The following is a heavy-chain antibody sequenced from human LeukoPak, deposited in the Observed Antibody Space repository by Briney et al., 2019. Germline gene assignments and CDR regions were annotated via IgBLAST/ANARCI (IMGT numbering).Heavy chain of an antibody. J-gene: IGHJ4*02. Sequence: PSETLSLTCAVYGGSFSGYYWSWIRQPPGKGLEWIGYIYHSGSTYYNPSLKSRVTISVDRSKNQFSLKVSSVTAADTAVYYCARGGIAVAGWYYFDYWGQGTLVTVSS. V-gene: IGHV4-34*01. CDR3: ARGGIAVAGWYYFDY. CDR1: GGSFSGYY. CDR2: IYHSGST. D-gene: IGHD6-19*01.